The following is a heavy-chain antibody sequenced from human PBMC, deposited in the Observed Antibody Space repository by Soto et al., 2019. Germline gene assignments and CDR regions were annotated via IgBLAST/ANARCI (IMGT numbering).Heavy chain of an antibody. CDR1: GGSISSYY. V-gene: IGHV4-59*01. CDR2: IYYSGST. J-gene: IGHJ3*02. D-gene: IGHD1-26*01. CDR3: ARDLGGTHAPFDI. Sequence: QVQLQESGPGLVKPSETLSLTCTVSGGSISSYYWSWIRQPPGKGLEWIGYIYYSGSTNYNPSLKSRVIISVDTSKNQFSLKLSSVTAADTAVYYCARDLGGTHAPFDIWGQGTMVTVSS.